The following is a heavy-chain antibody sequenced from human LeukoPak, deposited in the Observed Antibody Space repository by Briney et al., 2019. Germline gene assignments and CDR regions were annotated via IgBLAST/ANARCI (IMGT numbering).Heavy chain of an antibody. CDR1: GGSISSYY. Sequence: SETLSLTCTVSGGSISSYYWSWIRQPPGKGLEWIGYIYYSGSTNYNPSLKSRVTISVDTSKNQFSLKLSSVTAADTAVYYCARLGSDDAFDIWGQGTMVTVPS. V-gene: IGHV4-59*08. CDR2: IYYSGST. J-gene: IGHJ3*02. CDR3: ARLGSDDAFDI.